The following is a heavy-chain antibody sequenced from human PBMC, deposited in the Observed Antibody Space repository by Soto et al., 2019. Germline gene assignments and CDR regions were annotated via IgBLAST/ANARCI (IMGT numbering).Heavy chain of an antibody. Sequence: SSETLSLTCTVAGGSISSSSYYWGWIRQPPGKGLEWIGSIYYSGSTYYNPSLKSRVTISVDTSKNQFSLKLSSVTAADTAVYYFAKRKYGVGDSYPFPDFWLKGSLVPVSS. CDR2: IYYSGST. J-gene: IGHJ4*02. D-gene: IGHD2-21*01. CDR1: GGSISSSSYY. V-gene: IGHV4-39*01. CDR3: AKRKYGVGDSYPFPDF.